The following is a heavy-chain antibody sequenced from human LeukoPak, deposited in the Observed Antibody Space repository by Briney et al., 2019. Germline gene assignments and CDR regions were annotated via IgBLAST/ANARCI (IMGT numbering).Heavy chain of an antibody. CDR2: ISSSSTYI. Sequence: GGSLRLSCAVSGFTFSSYSMNWVRQAPGKGLEWVSSISSSSTYIYYAGSVKGRFTISRDNAKNSLYLQVNSLRVEDTAVYYCARDQGPTVTTSRYYYGMGVWGQRTTVTVSS. CDR1: GFTFSSYS. D-gene: IGHD4-17*01. CDR3: ARDQGPTVTTSRYYYGMGV. J-gene: IGHJ6*02. V-gene: IGHV3-21*01.